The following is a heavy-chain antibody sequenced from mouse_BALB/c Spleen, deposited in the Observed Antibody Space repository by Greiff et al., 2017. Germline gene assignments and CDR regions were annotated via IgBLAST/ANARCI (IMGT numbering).Heavy chain of an antibody. D-gene: IGHD1-1*01. CDR2: INPSSGYT. J-gene: IGHJ4*01. Sequence: QVQLQQSGAELARPGASVKMSCKASGYTFTSYTMHWVKQRPGQGLEWIGYINPSSGYTNYNQKFKDKATLTADKSSSTAYMQLSSLTSEDSAVYYCANYDGSSYGRYAMDYWGQGTSVTVSS. CDR3: ANYDGSSYGRYAMDY. V-gene: IGHV1-4*01. CDR1: GYTFTSYT.